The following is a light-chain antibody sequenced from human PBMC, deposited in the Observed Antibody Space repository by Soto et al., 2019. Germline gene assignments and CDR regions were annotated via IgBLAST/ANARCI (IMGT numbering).Light chain of an antibody. J-gene: IGLJ3*02. CDR1: SSNIGSNT. Sequence: QSVLTQPPSASGTPGQRVTISCSGSSSNIGSNTVNWYQQLPGTALKLLIYSNNQRPSGVPDRFSGSKSRTSASQAISGLQSEDEAHYYCAAWDDSLNGRVFGGGTKLTVL. CDR3: AAWDDSLNGRV. V-gene: IGLV1-44*01. CDR2: SNN.